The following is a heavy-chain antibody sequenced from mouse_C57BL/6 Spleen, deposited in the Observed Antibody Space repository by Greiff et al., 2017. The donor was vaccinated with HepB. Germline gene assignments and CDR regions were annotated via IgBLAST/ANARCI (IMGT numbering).Heavy chain of an antibody. CDR3: TRERTGTGGFDY. J-gene: IGHJ2*01. V-gene: IGHV5-9-1*02. D-gene: IGHD4-1*01. Sequence: EVKLVESGEGLVKPGGSLKLSCAASGFTFSSYAMSWVRQTPEKRLEWVAYISSGGDYIYYADTVKGRFTISRDNARNTLYLQMSSLKSEDTAMYYCTRERTGTGGFDYWGQGTTLTVSS. CDR2: ISSGGDYI. CDR1: GFTFSSYA.